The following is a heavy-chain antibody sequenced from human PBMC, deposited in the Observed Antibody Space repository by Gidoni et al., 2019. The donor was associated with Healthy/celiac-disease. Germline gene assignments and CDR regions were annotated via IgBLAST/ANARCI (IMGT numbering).Heavy chain of an antibody. CDR3: ARDTQDSSGTDAFDI. CDR2: IYHSGST. Sequence: VQLQPSVPGLVTHSGTLSLNCDLSGGSISCRNWWSWVRQPQGKGLEWIGEIYHSGSTNYKPSLKRRVTISVDKAKNQFSLKLSSVTAAETAVYYCARDTQDSSGTDAFDIWGQGTMVTVSS. CDR1: GGSISCRNW. D-gene: IGHD3-10*01. J-gene: IGHJ3*02. V-gene: IGHV4-4*02.